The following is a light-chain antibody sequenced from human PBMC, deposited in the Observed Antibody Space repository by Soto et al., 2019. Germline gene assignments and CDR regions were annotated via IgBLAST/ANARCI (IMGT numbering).Light chain of an antibody. J-gene: IGLJ1*01. V-gene: IGLV2-14*01. CDR3: SSYTSDWGV. CDR2: EVR. Sequence: QSALTQPASVSGSLGQSITISCTGTSSDVGGYDFVSWYQHHPGKAPKLIIYEVRTRPSGVSDRFSGSKSGNTASLTISGLQAEDEADYYCSSYTSDWGVFGTGTKVTV. CDR1: SSDVGGYDF.